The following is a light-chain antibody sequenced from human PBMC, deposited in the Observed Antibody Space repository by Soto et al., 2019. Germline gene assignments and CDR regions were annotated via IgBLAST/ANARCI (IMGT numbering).Light chain of an antibody. CDR3: QQRSNWPPLT. CDR2: DAS. V-gene: IGKV3-11*01. CDR1: QSVSSY. J-gene: IGKJ1*01. Sequence: EILFTQSPATLSLSPGERATLSCRASQSVSSYLAWYQQKPGQAPRLLIYDASNRATGIPARFSGSGSGTDFTLTISSLEPEDFAVYYCQQRSNWPPLTFGQGTKVDIK.